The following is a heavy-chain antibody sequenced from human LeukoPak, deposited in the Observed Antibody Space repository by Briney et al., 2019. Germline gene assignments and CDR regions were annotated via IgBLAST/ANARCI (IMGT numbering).Heavy chain of an antibody. J-gene: IGHJ5*02. CDR3: ARVFPRPPAAGNSGLSYYRRFHTNWFDP. V-gene: IGHV4-59*01. CDR1: GGSISSYY. CDR2: IYYSGST. Sequence: SETLSLTCTVSGGSISSYYWSWIRQPPGKGLEWIGYIYYSGSTNYNPSPKSRVTISVDTSKNQFSLKLSSVTAADTAVYYCARVFPRPPAAGNSGLSYYRRFHTNWFDPWGQGTLVTVSS. D-gene: IGHD6-13*01.